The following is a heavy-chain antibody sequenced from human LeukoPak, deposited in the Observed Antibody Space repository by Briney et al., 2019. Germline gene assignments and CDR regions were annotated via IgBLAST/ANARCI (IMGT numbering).Heavy chain of an antibody. CDR2: IGAYNGNT. J-gene: IGHJ4*02. CDR1: GYTFTSYG. D-gene: IGHD2-2*03. Sequence: ASVKVSCKASGYTFTSYGISWVRQAPGQGLERMGWIGAYNGNTNYAQKLQGRVTMTTDPSTSTAYTELRSLRSDDTAVYYCASGRMDFGTAVDYWGQGTLVTVSS. CDR3: ASGRMDFGTAVDY. V-gene: IGHV1-18*01.